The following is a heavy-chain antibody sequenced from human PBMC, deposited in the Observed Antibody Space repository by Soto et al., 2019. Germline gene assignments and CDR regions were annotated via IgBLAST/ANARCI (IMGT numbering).Heavy chain of an antibody. Sequence: PSETLSLTCTVSGGSISSGDYYWSWIRQPPGKGLEWIGYIYYSGSTYYNPSPKSRVTISVDTSKNQFSLKLSSVTAADTAVYYCARAFYRYYFDYWGQGNLVTVSS. CDR3: ARAFYRYYFDY. J-gene: IGHJ4*02. V-gene: IGHV4-30-4*01. D-gene: IGHD3-3*01. CDR1: GGSISSGDYY. CDR2: IYYSGST.